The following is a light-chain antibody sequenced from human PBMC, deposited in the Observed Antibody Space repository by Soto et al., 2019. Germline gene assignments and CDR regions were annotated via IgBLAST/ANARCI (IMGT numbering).Light chain of an antibody. V-gene: IGLV2-8*01. CDR3: SSFVDGTSYV. CDR1: SSDVGFFNY. CDR2: EVN. J-gene: IGLJ1*01. Sequence: QSVLTQPPSVSGSPGQAVTISCTGTSSDVGFFNYVSWYQHHPGKVPKFLIYEVNKRPSGAPDRFSGPKSGNTASLTVSGLQPEDEAEYFCSSFVDGTSYVFGTGTKVTVL.